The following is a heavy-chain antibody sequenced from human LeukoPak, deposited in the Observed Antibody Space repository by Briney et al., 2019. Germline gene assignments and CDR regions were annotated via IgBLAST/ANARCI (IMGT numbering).Heavy chain of an antibody. CDR1: GGTLSSYT. CDR3: ARDARVSSTSRGHWFDP. Sequence: PSVKVSCKASGGTLSSYTISWVRQAPGQGLEWMGRIIPILGIANYAQKFQGRVTITADKSTSTAYMELSSLRSEDTAVYYCARDARVSSTSRGHWFDPWGQGTLVTVSS. J-gene: IGHJ5*02. V-gene: IGHV1-69*04. D-gene: IGHD2-2*01. CDR2: IIPILGIA.